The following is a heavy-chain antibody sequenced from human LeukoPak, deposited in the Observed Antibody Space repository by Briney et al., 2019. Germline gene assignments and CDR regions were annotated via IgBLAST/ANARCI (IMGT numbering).Heavy chain of an antibody. CDR2: IYHSGST. CDR1: GGSISSSNW. Sequence: KTSETLSLTCAVSGGSISSSNWWSWVRQPPGKGLEWFGEIYHSGSTNYNPSLKSRVTISVDKSKNQFSLKLSSVTAADTAVYYCARAGGVVYYFDYWGQGTLVTVSS. V-gene: IGHV4-4*02. D-gene: IGHD3-10*01. J-gene: IGHJ4*02. CDR3: ARAGGVVYYFDY.